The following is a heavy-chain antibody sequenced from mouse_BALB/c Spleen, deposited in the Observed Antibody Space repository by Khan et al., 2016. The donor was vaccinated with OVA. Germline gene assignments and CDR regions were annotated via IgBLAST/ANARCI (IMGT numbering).Heavy chain of an antibody. CDR1: GFSLTSYG. CDR3: ARVFLGATDYAMDY. CDR2: IWRGGST. J-gene: IGHJ4*01. D-gene: IGHD2-14*01. Sequence: QVQLKESGPGLVQPSQSLSITCTVSGFSLTSYGVHWVRQSPGKGLEWLGVIWRGGSTDYNAAFISRLSISKDNSKSQVFFKMNSLQANDAATYYGARVFLGATDYAMDYWGQGTSVTVSS. V-gene: IGHV2-2*02.